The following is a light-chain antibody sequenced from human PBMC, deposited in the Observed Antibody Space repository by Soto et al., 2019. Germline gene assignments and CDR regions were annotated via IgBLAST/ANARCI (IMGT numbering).Light chain of an antibody. V-gene: IGKV1-39*01. Sequence: DIQMTQSPSSLSASVGDRVTITCRASPSTSSYLNWYQQKPGKAPKLLIYAASSLQSGVPSSFSGSGSGTDFPLTIRCLQPEDISTFYRQQSYSTPLTFGGGTKVEIK. CDR1: PSTSSY. CDR3: QQSYSTPLT. CDR2: AAS. J-gene: IGKJ4*01.